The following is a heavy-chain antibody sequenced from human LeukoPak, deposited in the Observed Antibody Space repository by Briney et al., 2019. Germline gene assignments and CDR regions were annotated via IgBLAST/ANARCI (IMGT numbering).Heavy chain of an antibody. V-gene: IGHV4-59*12. CDR2: IYYSGST. CDR3: ARVLYYDYVWGSYRPSRSFDY. D-gene: IGHD3-16*02. Sequence: PSETLSLTCTVSGGSISSYYWSWLRQPPGKGLEWIGSIYYSGSTYYNPSLKSRVTIPVDTSKNQFSLKLSSVTAADTAVYYCARVLYYDYVWGSYRPSRSFDYWGQGTLVTVSS. J-gene: IGHJ4*02. CDR1: GGSISSYY.